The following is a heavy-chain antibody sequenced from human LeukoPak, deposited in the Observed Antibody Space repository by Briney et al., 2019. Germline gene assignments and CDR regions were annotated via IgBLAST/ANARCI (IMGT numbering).Heavy chain of an antibody. CDR1: GYTFTGYY. V-gene: IGHV1-2*02. CDR2: INPNSGGT. J-gene: IGHJ5*02. CDR3: ARGRFMRYCSGGSCYSKWFDP. D-gene: IGHD2-15*01. Sequence: ASVKVSCKASGYTFTGYYMHWVRQAPGQGLEWMGWINPNSGGTNYAQKFQGRVTMTRNTSISTAYMELSSLRSEDTAVYYCARGRFMRYCSGGSCYSKWFDPWGQGTLVTVSS.